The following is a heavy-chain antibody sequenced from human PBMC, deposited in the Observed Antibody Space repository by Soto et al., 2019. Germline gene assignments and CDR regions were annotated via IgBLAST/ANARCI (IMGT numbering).Heavy chain of an antibody. V-gene: IGHV3-23*01. Sequence: PVGSLRLSCTASGLPHSNFAMMWVRQAPVKGLEWVSGLSGSGTSTYYADSVKGRFTISRDNSRDTLFLQMNSLTADDTAVYYCAKATTNGGWFNPFDSWGQGALVTVSS. CDR2: LSGSGTST. CDR1: GLPHSNFA. J-gene: IGHJ4*02. D-gene: IGHD6-19*01. CDR3: AKATTNGGWFNPFDS.